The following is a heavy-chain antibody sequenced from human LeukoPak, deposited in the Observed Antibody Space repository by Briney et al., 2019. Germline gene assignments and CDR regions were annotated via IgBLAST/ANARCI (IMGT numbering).Heavy chain of an antibody. D-gene: IGHD3-3*01. CDR1: GFTFSSYA. CDR2: ISGSGGST. CDR3: AKVDFSGMDV. V-gene: IGHV3-23*01. J-gene: IGHJ6*02. Sequence: RGSLRLYCAASGFTFSSYAMSWVRQAPGKGPEWVSAISGSGGSTYYADSVKGRFTISRDNSKNTLYLQMNSLRAEDTAVYYCAKVDFSGMDVWGQGTTVTASS.